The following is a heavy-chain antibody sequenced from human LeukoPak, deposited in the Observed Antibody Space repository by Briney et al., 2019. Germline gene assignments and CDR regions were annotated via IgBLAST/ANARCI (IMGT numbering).Heavy chain of an antibody. CDR1: GGSFSGYY. V-gene: IGHV4-34*01. Sequence: SETLSLTCAVYGGSFSGYYWSWIRQPPGKGLEWIGEINHSGSTNYNPCLKSRVTISVDTSKNQFSLKLSSVTAADTAVYYCARFQTRIAAAATHRFDPWGQGTLVTVSS. J-gene: IGHJ5*02. CDR2: INHSGST. CDR3: ARFQTRIAAAATHRFDP. D-gene: IGHD6-13*01.